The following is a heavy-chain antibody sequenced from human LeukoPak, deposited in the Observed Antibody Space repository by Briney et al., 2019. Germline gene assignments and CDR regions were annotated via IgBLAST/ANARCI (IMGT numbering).Heavy chain of an antibody. D-gene: IGHD6-13*01. V-gene: IGHV4-4*07. CDR3: ARWDPGIAAVALDY. Sequence: PSETLSLTCTVSGGSISSYYWSWIRQPAGKGLEWIGRIYTSGSTNYNPSLKSRVTISVDKSKNQFSLKLSSVTAADTAVYYCARWDPGIAAVALDYWGQGTLVTVSS. CDR2: IYTSGST. J-gene: IGHJ4*02. CDR1: GGSISSYY.